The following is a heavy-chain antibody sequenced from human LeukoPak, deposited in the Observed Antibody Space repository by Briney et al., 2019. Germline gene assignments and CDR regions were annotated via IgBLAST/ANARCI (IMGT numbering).Heavy chain of an antibody. J-gene: IGHJ3*02. CDR2: ISASGTLT. CDR1: GFSFSSYE. D-gene: IGHD2-21*02. CDR3: ASDQVVTASDAFDI. V-gene: IGHV3-48*03. Sequence: PGGSLRLSCAASGFSFSSYEMNWVRQAPGKGLEWISYISASGTLTHYADSVEGRFTISRDNAKNSLYLQMNSLRAEDTAVYYCASDQVVTASDAFDIWGQGTMVTVSS.